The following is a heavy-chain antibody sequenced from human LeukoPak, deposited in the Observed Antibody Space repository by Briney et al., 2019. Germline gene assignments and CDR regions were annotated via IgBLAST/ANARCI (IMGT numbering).Heavy chain of an antibody. J-gene: IGHJ4*02. CDR3: ARGDYYDSSVDY. D-gene: IGHD3-22*01. CDR1: GFTFSSHS. CDR2: ISSSSSTI. Sequence: GGSLRLSCAASGFTFSSHSMTWVRQAPGXXLEWVSYISSSSSTIYYADSVKGRFTISRDNAKNSLYLQMNSLRDEDTAVYFCARGDYYDSSVDYWGQGTLVTVSS. V-gene: IGHV3-48*02.